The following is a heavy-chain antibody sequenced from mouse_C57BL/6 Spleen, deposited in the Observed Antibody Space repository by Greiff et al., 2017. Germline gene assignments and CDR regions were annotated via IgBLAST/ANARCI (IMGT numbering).Heavy chain of an antibody. V-gene: IGHV5-6*01. Sequence: EVKVVESGGDLVKPGGSLKLSCAASGFTFSSYGMSWVRPTPDKRLEWVATISSGGSYTYYPDSVKGRFTISRDNAKNTLYLQMSSLKSEDTAMYYCAREDGNYEGFAYWGQGTLVTVSA. J-gene: IGHJ3*01. CDR1: GFTFSSYG. CDR2: ISSGGSYT. CDR3: AREDGNYEGFAY. D-gene: IGHD2-1*01.